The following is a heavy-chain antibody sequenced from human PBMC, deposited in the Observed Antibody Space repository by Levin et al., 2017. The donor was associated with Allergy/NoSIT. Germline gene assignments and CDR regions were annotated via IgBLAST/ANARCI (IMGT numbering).Heavy chain of an antibody. CDR2: IYYSGST. J-gene: IGHJ4*02. V-gene: IGHV4-31*03. Sequence: ASETLSLTCTVSGGSISGGGYHWTWLRQHPEQGLEWIGYIYYSGSTFYNPSLKSRLMISVDTSKNQFSLNVSSVTAADTAVYYCAREDGSTFDFWGQGALVTVAS. CDR3: AREDGSTFDF. CDR1: GGSISGGGYH. D-gene: IGHD2-2*03.